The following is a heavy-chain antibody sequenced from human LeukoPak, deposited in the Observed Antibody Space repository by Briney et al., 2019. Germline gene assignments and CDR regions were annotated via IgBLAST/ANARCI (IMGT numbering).Heavy chain of an antibody. CDR3: ARKSAMVRGVKEPRRKNYYYYYMDV. CDR1: GGSFSGYY. J-gene: IGHJ6*03. Sequence: SETLSLTCAVYGGSFSGYYWSWNRQPPGKGLEWIGEINHSGSTNYNPSLKSRVTISVDTSKNQFSLKLSSVTAADTAVYYCARKSAMVRGVKEPRRKNYYYYYMDVWGKGTTVTISS. CDR2: INHSGST. V-gene: IGHV4-34*01. D-gene: IGHD3-10*01.